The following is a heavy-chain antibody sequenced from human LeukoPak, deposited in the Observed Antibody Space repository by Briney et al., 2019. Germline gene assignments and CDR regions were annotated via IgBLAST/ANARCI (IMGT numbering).Heavy chain of an antibody. CDR1: GGSISSSSYY. CDR2: IYYSGST. J-gene: IGHJ6*03. V-gene: IGHV4-39*07. Sequence: SETLSLTCTVSGGSISSSSYYWGWIRQPPGKGLEWIGSIYYSGSTYYNPTLKSRIIISVDTSKNQFSLNLTSVTAADTAVYYCARGGPVGYYDFWSGPESRADYYYMDVWGKGTTVTVSS. CDR3: ARGGPVGYYDFWSGPESRADYYYMDV. D-gene: IGHD3-3*01.